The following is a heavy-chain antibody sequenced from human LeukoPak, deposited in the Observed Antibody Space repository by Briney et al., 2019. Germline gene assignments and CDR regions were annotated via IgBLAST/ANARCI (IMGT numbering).Heavy chain of an antibody. Sequence: ASVKVSCKASGYTFTGYYIHWVRQAPGQGLEWMGWISAYNGNTNYAQKLQGRVTMTTDTSTSTAYMELRSLRSDDTAVYYCARTTVTTSDDAFDIWGQGTMVTVSS. CDR2: ISAYNGNT. V-gene: IGHV1-18*04. CDR3: ARTTVTTSDDAFDI. D-gene: IGHD4-17*01. J-gene: IGHJ3*02. CDR1: GYTFTGYY.